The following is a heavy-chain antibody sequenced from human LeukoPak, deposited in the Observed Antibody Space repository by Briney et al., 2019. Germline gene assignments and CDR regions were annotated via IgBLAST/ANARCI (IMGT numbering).Heavy chain of an antibody. CDR3: ARDMGVYQLPRHDAFNI. CDR2: ISSSSSYI. J-gene: IGHJ3*02. Sequence: GGSLRLSCAASGFTFTNYGMNWVRQAPGKGLEWVSSISSSSSYIYYADSVKGRFTISRDNAKNSLYLQMNSLRAEDTAVYYCARDMGVYQLPRHDAFNIWGQGTMVSVSS. V-gene: IGHV3-21*01. CDR1: GFTFTNYG. D-gene: IGHD2-2*01.